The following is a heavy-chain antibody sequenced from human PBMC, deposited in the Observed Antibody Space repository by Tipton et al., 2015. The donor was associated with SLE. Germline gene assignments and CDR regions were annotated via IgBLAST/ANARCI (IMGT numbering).Heavy chain of an antibody. CDR2: IYTSGST. J-gene: IGHJ3*02. CDR3: ARVSSSWSGDFDI. CDR1: GGFISGYF. V-gene: IGHV4-4*07. D-gene: IGHD6-13*01. Sequence: TLSLTCTVSGGFISGYFWSWIRQPAGKGLEWIGRIYTSGSTNYNPSLKTRVTMSVDTSKNQFSLKLRSVTAADTAVYYCARVSSSWSGDFDIWGQGTKVTVSS.